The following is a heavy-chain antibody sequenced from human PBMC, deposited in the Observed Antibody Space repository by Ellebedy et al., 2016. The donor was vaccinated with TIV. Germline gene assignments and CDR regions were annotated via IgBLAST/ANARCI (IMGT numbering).Heavy chain of an antibody. Sequence: GESLKISCAASGFTIDNYEMFWVRQAQGQGLEGVSGISGGVASVYSADSVKGRFTISRDIYKNTLILQMDSLRVEVTAVYYCAKGSIASALTCLDYWGHGTLVTVSS. V-gene: IGHV3-23*01. J-gene: IGHJ4*01. CDR1: GFTIDNYE. CDR2: ISGGVASV. D-gene: IGHD6-13*01. CDR3: AKGSIASALTCLDY.